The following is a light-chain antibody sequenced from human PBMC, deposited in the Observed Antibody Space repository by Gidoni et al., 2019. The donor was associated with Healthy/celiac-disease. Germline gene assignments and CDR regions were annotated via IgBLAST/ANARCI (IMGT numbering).Light chain of an antibody. CDR1: QRISSY. CDR2: DAS. J-gene: IGKJ4*01. Sequence: EILLTQPPATLSLSPGERATLSCRASQRISSYLAWYQQKPGQAPKLLIYDASNRATGIPARFSGSGSGTDFTLTISSLEPEEFAVYYCQQRSNWPPHTFGGGTKVEIK. V-gene: IGKV3-11*01. CDR3: QQRSNWPPHT.